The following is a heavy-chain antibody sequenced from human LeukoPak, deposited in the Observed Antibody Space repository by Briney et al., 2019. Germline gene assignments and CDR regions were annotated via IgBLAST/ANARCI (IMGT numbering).Heavy chain of an antibody. CDR1: GGSISSYY. V-gene: IGHV4-59*08. D-gene: IGHD3-22*01. CDR2: IYYSGST. J-gene: IGHJ4*02. Sequence: SGTLSLTCTVSGGSISSYYWSWIRQPPGKGLEWIGYIYYSGSTNYNPSLKSRVTISVDTSKNQFSLKLSSVTAADTAVYYCASIIELTMIVDYWGQGTLVTVSS. CDR3: ASIIELTMIVDY.